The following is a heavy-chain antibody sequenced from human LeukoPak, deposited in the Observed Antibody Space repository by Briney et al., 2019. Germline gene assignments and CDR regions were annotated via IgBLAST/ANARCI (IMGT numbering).Heavy chain of an antibody. V-gene: IGHV3-23*01. CDR1: GFTFNTYE. J-gene: IGHJ4*02. D-gene: IGHD3-22*01. CDR2: ISGSGGST. CDR3: ATFEREKMYYYDSSGYRGRLFDY. Sequence: PGGSLRLSCAASGFTFNTYEMNWVRQAPGKGLEWVSAISGSGGSTYYADSVKGRFTISRDNSKNTLYLQMNSLRAEDTAVYYCATFEREKMYYYDSSGYRGRLFDYWGQGTLVTVSS.